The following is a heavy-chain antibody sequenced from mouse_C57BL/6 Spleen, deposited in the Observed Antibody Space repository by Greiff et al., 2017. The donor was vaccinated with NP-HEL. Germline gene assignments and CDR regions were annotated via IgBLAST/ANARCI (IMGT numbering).Heavy chain of an antibody. CDR3: ARDDYGSSYGLAY. D-gene: IGHD1-1*01. J-gene: IGHJ3*01. CDR2: IYPGSGNT. V-gene: IGHV1-66*01. Sequence: QVQLQQSGPELVKPGASVKISCKASGYSFTSYYIHWVKQRPGQGLEWIGWIYPGSGNTKYNEKFKGQATLTADTSSSTAYMQLSSLTSEDSAVYYCARDDYGSSYGLAYWGQGTLVTVSA. CDR1: GYSFTSYY.